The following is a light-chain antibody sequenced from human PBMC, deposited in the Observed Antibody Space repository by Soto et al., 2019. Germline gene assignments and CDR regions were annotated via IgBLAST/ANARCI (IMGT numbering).Light chain of an antibody. CDR2: DVS. CDR3: SCYVTSGSPFV. Sequence: QSALTQPASVSGSPGQSITISCTGSSSDIGGHNYVSWYQQHPGKAPKLIIFDVSSRPSGVSNRFSGSKSGNTASLTISGLQAEDEDDYDYSCYVTSGSPFVFAAGTKLTVL. V-gene: IGLV2-14*01. J-gene: IGLJ1*01. CDR1: SSDIGGHNY.